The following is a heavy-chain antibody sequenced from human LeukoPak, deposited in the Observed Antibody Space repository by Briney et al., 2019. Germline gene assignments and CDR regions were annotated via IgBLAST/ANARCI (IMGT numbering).Heavy chain of an antibody. CDR3: ARGGSRDAFDI. V-gene: IGHV3-13*01. Sequence: GSLRLSCAASGFTFSSYDMHWVRQATGKGLEWVSAIGTAGDTYYPGSVKGRFTISRENAKNSLYLQMNSLRAGDTAVYYCARGGSRDAFDIWGQGTMVTVSS. D-gene: IGHD6-6*01. J-gene: IGHJ3*02. CDR2: IGTAGDT. CDR1: GFTFSSYD.